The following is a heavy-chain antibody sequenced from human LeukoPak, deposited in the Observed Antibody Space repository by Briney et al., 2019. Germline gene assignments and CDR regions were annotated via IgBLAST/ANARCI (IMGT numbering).Heavy chain of an antibody. J-gene: IGHJ3*02. CDR1: GYSFTSYW. Sequence: GESLKISCKGSGYSFTSYWIAWVRQMPGKGLEWMGIIYPGDSDTRYSPSFQGQVTISVDKSISTAYLQWSGLKASDTAMYFCARGQTCSSINCYTNRAFDIWGRGTMVTVSS. CDR2: IYPGDSDT. V-gene: IGHV5-51*01. CDR3: ARGQTCSSINCYTNRAFDI. D-gene: IGHD2-2*02.